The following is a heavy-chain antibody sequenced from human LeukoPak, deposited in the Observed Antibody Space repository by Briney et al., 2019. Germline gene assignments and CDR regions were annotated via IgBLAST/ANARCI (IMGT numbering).Heavy chain of an antibody. Sequence: ASVKVFCKASGGTFSSYAISWVRQAPGQGLEWMGRIIPILGIANYAQKFQGRVTITADKSTSTAYMELSSLRSEDTAVYYCAKSIVRATSYFDYWGQGTLVTVSS. D-gene: IGHD1-26*01. V-gene: IGHV1-69*04. CDR1: GGTFSSYA. CDR2: IIPILGIA. J-gene: IGHJ4*02. CDR3: AKSIVRATSYFDY.